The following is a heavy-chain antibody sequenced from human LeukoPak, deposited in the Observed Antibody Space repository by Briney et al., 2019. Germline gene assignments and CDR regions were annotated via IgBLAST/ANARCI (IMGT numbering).Heavy chain of an antibody. V-gene: IGHV1-8*01. J-gene: IGHJ5*02. CDR3: ARDGGGVKKYSRNWFDP. CDR1: GYTFTSYD. Sequence: ASVKVSCKASGYTFTSYDINWVRQTSGQGLEWMGWMNPKNGDTGYAQQFQGRVTMTRNPSMSTAYMELSGLTSDDTAVYYCARDGGGVKKYSRNWFDPWGQGTLVTVSS. CDR2: MNPKNGDT. D-gene: IGHD3-16*01.